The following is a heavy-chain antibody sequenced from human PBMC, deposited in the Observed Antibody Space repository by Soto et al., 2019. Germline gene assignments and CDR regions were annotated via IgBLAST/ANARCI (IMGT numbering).Heavy chain of an antibody. V-gene: IGHV4-34*02. Sequence: QVQLQQGGAGLLKPSETLSLTCAVYGGSFSGYQWTWIRQTPEPGLEWIGEINDSGNINYNPSLKSRVTIWVDTAKKQISLRLSSVTAADTAVYYCARGLMLWFGELSRRGGYYYYVDVWGKGTTVTVSS. CDR3: ARGLMLWFGELSRRGGYYYYVDV. CDR2: INDSGNI. D-gene: IGHD3-10*01. J-gene: IGHJ6*03. CDR1: GGSFSGYQ.